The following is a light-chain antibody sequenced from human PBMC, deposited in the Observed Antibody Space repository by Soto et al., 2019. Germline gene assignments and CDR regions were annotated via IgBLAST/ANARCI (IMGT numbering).Light chain of an antibody. J-gene: IGLJ3*02. CDR3: QSYDSSLSGWEV. CDR1: SSNIGAGYD. CDR2: GNS. Sequence: QSVLTQPPSVSGAPGQRVTISCTGNSSNIGAGYDVHWYQQLPVTAPKLLIYGNSNRPSGVPDRFSGSKSGPSASLAITGLQAEDEADYYCQSYDSSLSGWEVFGGGTKLTVL. V-gene: IGLV1-40*01.